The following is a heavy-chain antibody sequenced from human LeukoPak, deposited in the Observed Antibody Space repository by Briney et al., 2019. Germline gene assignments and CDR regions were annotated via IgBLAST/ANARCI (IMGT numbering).Heavy chain of an antibody. Sequence: PGESLRLSCVASGISFKNTWMSWVRQAPGEGLEWVGLIRSQVDGGTADYAAAVKGRFSISRDDSKNTLHLQMRSLKTEDTAVYYCATVYWYFDLWGLGTLVSVSA. CDR3: ATVYWYFDL. V-gene: IGHV3-15*01. J-gene: IGHJ2*01. CDR1: GISFKNTW. CDR2: IRSQVDGGTA.